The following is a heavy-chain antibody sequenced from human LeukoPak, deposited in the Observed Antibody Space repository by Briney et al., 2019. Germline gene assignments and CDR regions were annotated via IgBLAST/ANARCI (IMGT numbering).Heavy chain of an antibody. J-gene: IGHJ4*02. Sequence: SETLSLTCTVSGGSISSSSYYWGWIRQPPGKGLEWIGSIYYSGSTYYNPSLKSRVTISVDTSKNQSSLKLSSVTAADTAVYYCARHTYYYDSSGYHFDYWGQGTLVTVSS. D-gene: IGHD3-22*01. CDR3: ARHTYYYDSSGYHFDY. CDR2: IYYSGST. V-gene: IGHV4-39*01. CDR1: GGSISSSSYY.